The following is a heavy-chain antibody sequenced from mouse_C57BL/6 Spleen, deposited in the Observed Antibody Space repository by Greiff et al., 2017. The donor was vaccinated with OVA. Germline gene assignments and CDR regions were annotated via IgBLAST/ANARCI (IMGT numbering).Heavy chain of an antibody. CDR1: GYTFTDYY. V-gene: IGHV1-77*01. J-gene: IGHJ3*01. CDR2: IGPGSGST. Sequence: VQLQQSGAELVKPGASVKISCKASGYTFTDYYINWVKQRPGQGLEWIGKIGPGSGSTYYNEKFKGKATLTADKSSSTAYMQLSSLTSEDSAVYFCASLPYYSNYVYFAYWGQGTLVTVSA. CDR3: ASLPYYSNYVYFAY. D-gene: IGHD2-5*01.